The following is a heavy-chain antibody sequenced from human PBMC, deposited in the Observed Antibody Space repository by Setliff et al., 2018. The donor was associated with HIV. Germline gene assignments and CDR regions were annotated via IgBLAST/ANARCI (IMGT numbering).Heavy chain of an antibody. CDR2: AIPMLGIA. CDR1: GYTFTSYY. V-gene: IGHV1-69*10. D-gene: IGHD3-16*01. Sequence: SVKVSCKASGYTFTSYYIHWVRQAPGQGLEWMGGAIPMLGIANHVHKFQGRVTITADKSTSTAYMELNSLRSEDTAVYYCARSSYYDVNSPFDYWGQGTRVTVSS. J-gene: IGHJ4*02. CDR3: ARSSYYDVNSPFDY.